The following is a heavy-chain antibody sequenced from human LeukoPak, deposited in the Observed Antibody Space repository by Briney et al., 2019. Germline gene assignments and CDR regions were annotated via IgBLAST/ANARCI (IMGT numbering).Heavy chain of an antibody. CDR3: ARQIDAFDI. CDR1: GYSFTNYW. CDR2: IYPGDSHI. V-gene: IGHV5-51*01. J-gene: IGHJ3*02. Sequence: GESLKISCKGSGYSFTNYWIGWVRQMPGKGLEWMGIIYPGDSHIRYSPSFQGQVTISADKSIRTTYLQWSSLKASDTAMYYCARQIDAFDIWGQGTMVTVSS.